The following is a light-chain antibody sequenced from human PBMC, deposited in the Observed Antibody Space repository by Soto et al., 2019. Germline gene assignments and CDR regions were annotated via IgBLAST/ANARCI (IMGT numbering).Light chain of an antibody. Sequence: DIQMTQSPSSLSASVGDRVTITCQASQDISNYLNWYQQKPGKAPKVLIYKASSLESGVPSRFSGSGSGTDFTLTINRLQPDDFATYYCQHYNSFPWTFGQGTKVDIK. CDR2: KAS. J-gene: IGKJ1*01. CDR1: QDISNY. CDR3: QHYNSFPWT. V-gene: IGKV1-5*03.